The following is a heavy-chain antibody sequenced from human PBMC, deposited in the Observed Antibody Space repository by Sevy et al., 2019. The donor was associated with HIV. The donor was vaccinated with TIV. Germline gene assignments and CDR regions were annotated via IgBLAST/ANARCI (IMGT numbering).Heavy chain of an antibody. D-gene: IGHD6-19*01. J-gene: IGHJ4*02. CDR1: GFTFSDYA. Sequence: GGSLRLSCTASGFTFSDYAMSWVRQAPGKGLEWVGFIKTKTYGGKTEYAASVKGRFIISTDDSKNIAYLQMNSLKTEDTAVYYCTRDLYGSGWFYFDYWGQGTLVTVSS. V-gene: IGHV3-49*04. CDR2: IKTKTYGGKT. CDR3: TRDLYGSGWFYFDY.